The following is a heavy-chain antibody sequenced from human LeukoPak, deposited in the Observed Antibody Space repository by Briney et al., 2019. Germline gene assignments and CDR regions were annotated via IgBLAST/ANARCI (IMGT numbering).Heavy chain of an antibody. Sequence: PGGSLRLSCSVSVYTLTVYAMCWVRQAPGKGLEWVSAIGAADGVALYADSVKGRFTISRDTSNNTLYLQMNSLSVEDKALYYCAKLGYGDYERTFDYWGQGTLVTVSS. CDR1: VYTLTVYA. J-gene: IGHJ4*02. D-gene: IGHD4-17*01. CDR2: IGAADGVA. V-gene: IGHV3-23*01. CDR3: AKLGYGDYERTFDY.